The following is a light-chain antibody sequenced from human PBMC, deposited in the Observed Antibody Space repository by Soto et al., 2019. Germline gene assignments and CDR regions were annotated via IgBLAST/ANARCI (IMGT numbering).Light chain of an antibody. CDR1: RDINNY. CDR3: QQSDNTPYT. V-gene: IGKV1-39*01. J-gene: IGKJ2*01. Sequence: DIQMTQSPSSLSASVGDRVTIACRASRDINNYLIWYQQKPGKAPKLLIYAASSLQSGVPSRFSGSGSGTAFTLTISNLQPEDFATYYCQQSDNTPYTFGQGTKLEIK. CDR2: AAS.